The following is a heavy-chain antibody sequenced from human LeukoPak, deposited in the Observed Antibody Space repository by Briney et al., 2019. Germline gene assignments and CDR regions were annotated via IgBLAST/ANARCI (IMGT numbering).Heavy chain of an antibody. CDR3: ARTMAHGGANH. D-gene: IGHD2-21*01. V-gene: IGHV1-46*01. Sequence: ASVKVSCKASGYTFINYYTHWVRQAPGQGLEWMGRINPSGDSVNYAQKFRDRVTMTRDTSTNTVYLELSSLRSDDTAVYYCARTMAHGGANHWGQGTLVTVSS. CDR1: GYTFINYY. J-gene: IGHJ5*02. CDR2: INPSGDSV.